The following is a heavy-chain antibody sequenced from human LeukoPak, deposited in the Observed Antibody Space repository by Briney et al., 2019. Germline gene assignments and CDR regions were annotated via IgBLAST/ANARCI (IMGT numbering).Heavy chain of an antibody. D-gene: IGHD6-19*01. J-gene: IGHJ4*02. CDR1: GGSFSGYY. CDR2: VNHSGST. CDR3: ASAAVAGTWSY. V-gene: IGHV4-34*01. Sequence: SETLSLTCAVYGGSFSGYYWTWIRQPPGKGLEWIGEVNHSGSTNYNPSLKSRVTISVDTSKNQFSLKLSSVTAADTAVYYCASAAVAGTWSYWGQGTLVTVSS.